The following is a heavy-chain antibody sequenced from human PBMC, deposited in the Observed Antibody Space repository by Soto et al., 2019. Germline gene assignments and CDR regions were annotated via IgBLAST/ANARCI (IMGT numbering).Heavy chain of an antibody. CDR3: APVGIGTTTVDY. D-gene: IGHD5-12*01. J-gene: IGHJ4*02. Sequence: TSETLSLNCLVSGGSISSSTYYWGWIRQPPGKGLEWIGSIYYSGATYYNPSLRSRITISMDRSKNHFSLKLTSVTAADTAIYYCAPVGIGTTTVDYWRQGTLVTVSS. CDR1: GGSISSSTYY. V-gene: IGHV4-39*02. CDR2: IYYSGAT.